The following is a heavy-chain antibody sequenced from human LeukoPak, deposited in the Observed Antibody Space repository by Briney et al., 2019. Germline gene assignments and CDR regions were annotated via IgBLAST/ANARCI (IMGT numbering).Heavy chain of an antibody. J-gene: IGHJ4*02. CDR1: GYTFTSYG. CDR3: VLRPGGEYYYDSSGYSVDY. CDR2: ISAYNGNT. D-gene: IGHD3-22*01. Sequence: ASVKVSCKASGYTFTSYGISWVRQAPGQGLEWMGWISAYNGNTNYAQKLQGRVTMTTDTSTSTAYMELRSLRSDDTAVYYCVLRPGGEYYYDSSGYSVDYWGQGTLVTVSS. V-gene: IGHV1-18*01.